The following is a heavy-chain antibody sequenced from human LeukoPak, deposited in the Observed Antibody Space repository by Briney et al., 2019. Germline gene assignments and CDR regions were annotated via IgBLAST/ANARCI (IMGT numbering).Heavy chain of an antibody. J-gene: IGHJ6*02. CDR1: GYTFTGYY. D-gene: IGHD2-2*01. V-gene: IGHV1-2*02. CDR2: INPNSGGT. CDR3: AIVASNCYYCGMDG. Sequence: ASVKVSCKASGYTFTGYYMHWVRQAPGQGLEWMRWINPNSGGTNYAQKFQGRVTMTRDTSISTAYMELSRLRSDDTAVYYCAIVASNCYYCGMDGWGQGTTVTVSS.